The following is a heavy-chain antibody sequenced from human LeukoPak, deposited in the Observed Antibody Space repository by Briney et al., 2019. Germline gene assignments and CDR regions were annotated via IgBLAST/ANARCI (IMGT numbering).Heavy chain of an antibody. V-gene: IGHV3-23*01. D-gene: IGHD4-11*01. J-gene: IGHJ6*03. CDR3: AKNAATVTKGYYYYYMDV. Sequence: GGSLRLSCAASGFTFDDYGMGWVRQAPGKGLELVSDISGSGGTTYYADSVKGRFTISRDNSKNTLYLQMNSLRAEDTAVYYCAKNAATVTKGYYYYYMDVWGKGTTVTVSS. CDR2: ISGSGGTT. CDR1: GFTFDDYG.